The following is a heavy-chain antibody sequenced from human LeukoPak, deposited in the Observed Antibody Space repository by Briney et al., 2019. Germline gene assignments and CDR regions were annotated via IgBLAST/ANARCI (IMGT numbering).Heavy chain of an antibody. D-gene: IGHD2-2*01. Sequence: ASVKVSCKASGYSFTGYYMHWVRQTPGQGLEWMGWINPDTGGTSYAQRLQGRVTMTRDTSISTGYMELRRLTSDVPAVYYCARGGEVCSSTSCYRGHEYWGQGTLVTVSS. V-gene: IGHV1-2*02. CDR2: INPDTGGT. J-gene: IGHJ4*02. CDR1: GYSFTGYY. CDR3: ARGGEVCSSTSCYRGHEY.